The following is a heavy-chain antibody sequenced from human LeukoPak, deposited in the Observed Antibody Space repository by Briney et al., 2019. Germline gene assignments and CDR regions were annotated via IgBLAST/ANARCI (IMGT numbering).Heavy chain of an antibody. J-gene: IGHJ4*02. V-gene: IGHV3-9*01. Sequence: PGRSLRLSCAASGFTFDDYAMHWVRQAPGKGLEWVSGTSWNSGSIGYADSVKGRFTISRDNAKNSLYLQMNSLRAEDTALYYCAKEDYWGQGTLVTVSS. CDR3: AKEDY. CDR1: GFTFDDYA. CDR2: TSWNSGSI.